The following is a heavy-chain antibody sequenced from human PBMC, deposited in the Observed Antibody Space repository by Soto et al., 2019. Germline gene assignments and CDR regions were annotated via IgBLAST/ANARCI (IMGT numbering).Heavy chain of an antibody. V-gene: IGHV3-30-3*01. CDR1: GFTFSSYA. D-gene: IGHD2-2*01. J-gene: IGHJ4*02. CDR2: ISYDGSNK. Sequence: QVQLVESGGGVVQSGRSLRLSCAASGFTFSSYAMHWVRQAPGKGLEWVAVISYDGSNKYYADSVKGRFTISRDNSKNTLYLQMNSLRAEDTAVYYCARPVVGLVPARYFDYWGQGTLVTVSS. CDR3: ARPVVGLVPARYFDY.